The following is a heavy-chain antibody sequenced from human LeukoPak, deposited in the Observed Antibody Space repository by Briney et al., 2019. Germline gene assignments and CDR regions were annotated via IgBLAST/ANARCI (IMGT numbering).Heavy chain of an antibody. D-gene: IGHD3-3*01. Sequence: ASVKVSCKASGYTFTSYGISWVRQAPGQGLEWMGWISAYNGNTNYAQKLQGRVTMTTDTSTSAAYMELRSLRSDDTAVYYCARGSSPWTYYDFWSGYRGYYMDVWGKGTTVTVSS. CDR1: GYTFTSYG. CDR3: ARGSSPWTYYDFWSGYRGYYMDV. CDR2: ISAYNGNT. V-gene: IGHV1-18*01. J-gene: IGHJ6*03.